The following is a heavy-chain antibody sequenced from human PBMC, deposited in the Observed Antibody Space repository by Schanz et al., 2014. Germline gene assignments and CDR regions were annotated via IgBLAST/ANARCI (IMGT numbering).Heavy chain of an antibody. CDR3: ARDLTVDTGYVVHYYYYGMDV. V-gene: IGHV1-69*09. CDR1: GYTFSSYT. D-gene: IGHD5-12*01. CDR2: IIPVLAIA. Sequence: VQLVQSGAEVKRPGASVRVSCKASGYTFSSYTISWIRQAPGQGLEWMGRIIPVLAIADYAQKFQGRVTITADKSTSTASMELSSLRSEDTAVYFCARDLTVDTGYVVHYYYYGMDVWGQGTTVTVSS. J-gene: IGHJ6*02.